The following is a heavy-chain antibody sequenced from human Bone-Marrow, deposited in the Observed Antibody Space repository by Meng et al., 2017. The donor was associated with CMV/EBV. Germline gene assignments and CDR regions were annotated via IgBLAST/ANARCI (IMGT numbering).Heavy chain of an antibody. D-gene: IGHD6-13*01. CDR1: GFTFSSYA. CDR2: ISYDGSNK. CDR3: ASDRSWYEFPFDY. Sequence: GESLKISCAASGFTFSSYAMHWVRQAPGKGLEWVAVISYDGSNKYYADSVKGRFTISRDNSKNTLYLQMNSLRAEDTAVYYCASDRSWYEFPFDYWGQGTLVTGSS. V-gene: IGHV3-30*04. J-gene: IGHJ4*02.